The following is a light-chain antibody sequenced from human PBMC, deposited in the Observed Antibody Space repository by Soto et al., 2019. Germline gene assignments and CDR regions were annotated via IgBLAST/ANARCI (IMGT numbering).Light chain of an antibody. CDR3: CSYAGSYDYV. CDR1: SSDVGAYNY. CDR2: DVN. V-gene: IGLV2-11*01. J-gene: IGLJ1*01. Sequence: QSALTQARSVSGSPGQSVTISCTGSSSDVGAYNYVSWYQHNTGKAPKLLIYDVNKRPSGVPDRFSGSKFGNTASLTISGLQADDEATFYCCSYAGSYDYVFGTGTKVTVL.